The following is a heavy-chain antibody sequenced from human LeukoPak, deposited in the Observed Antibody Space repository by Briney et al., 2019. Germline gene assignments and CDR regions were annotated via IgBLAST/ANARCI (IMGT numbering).Heavy chain of an antibody. Sequence: ASVKVSCKASGYTFTGYDINWVRQATGQGLEWMGWMNPNSGNTGYAQKFQGRVTMTRNTSISTAYMELRSLRSDDTAVYYCARDQGGLSGWYYFDYWGQGTLVTVSS. J-gene: IGHJ4*02. D-gene: IGHD6-19*01. CDR1: GYTFTGYD. CDR3: ARDQGGLSGWYYFDY. V-gene: IGHV1-8*01. CDR2: MNPNSGNT.